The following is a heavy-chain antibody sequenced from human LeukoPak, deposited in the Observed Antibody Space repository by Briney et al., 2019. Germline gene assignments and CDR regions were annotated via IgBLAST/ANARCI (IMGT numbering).Heavy chain of an antibody. CDR2: ISYDGSNK. D-gene: IGHD6-13*01. V-gene: IGHV3-30*18. J-gene: IGHJ6*02. Sequence: PGGSLRLSCAASGFTFSSYGMHWVRQAPGKGLEWVAVISYDGSNKYYADSVKGRFTISRGNSKNTLYLQMNSLRAEDTAVYYCAKDRGDSSSWYYYYYGMDVWGQGTTVTVSS. CDR3: AKDRGDSSSWYYYYYGMDV. CDR1: GFTFSSYG.